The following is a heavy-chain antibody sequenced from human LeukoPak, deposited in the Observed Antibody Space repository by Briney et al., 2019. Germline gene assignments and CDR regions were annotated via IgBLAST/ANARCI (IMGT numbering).Heavy chain of an antibody. CDR3: ARVVDRGTGSYYYYYYYYMDV. V-gene: IGHV3-53*01. CDR2: IYSGGST. J-gene: IGHJ6*03. D-gene: IGHD3-10*01. Sequence: PGGSLRLSCAASVFTVSSNYMSWVRQAPGEGLEWVSLIYSGGSTYYADSVKGRFTISRDNSKNTLYLQMNSLRVEDTAVYYCARVVDRGTGSYYYYYYYYMDVWGKGTTVTVSS. CDR1: VFTVSSNY.